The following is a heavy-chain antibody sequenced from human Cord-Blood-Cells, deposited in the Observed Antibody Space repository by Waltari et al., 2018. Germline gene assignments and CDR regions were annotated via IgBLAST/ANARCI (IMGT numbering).Heavy chain of an antibody. Sequence: QVQLVQSGAEVKKPGSSVKVSCKASGGTFSSYAISWVRQAPGQGLEWMGGIIPIFGTANYAQKFQGRVTITADKSTSTAYMELSSLRSEDTAVYYCARAGGDRCSSTSCYIWFDPWGQGTLVTVSS. CDR3: ARAGGDRCSSTSCYIWFDP. D-gene: IGHD2-2*02. CDR1: GGTFSSYA. J-gene: IGHJ5*02. CDR2: IIPIFGTA. V-gene: IGHV1-69*06.